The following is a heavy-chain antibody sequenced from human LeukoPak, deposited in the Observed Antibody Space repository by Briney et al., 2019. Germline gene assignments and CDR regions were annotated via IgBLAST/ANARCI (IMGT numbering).Heavy chain of an antibody. V-gene: IGHV3-23*01. J-gene: IGHJ4*02. CDR1: GFTFSSYA. Sequence: GGSLRLSCAASGFTFSSYAMSGVRQAPGKGLEWVSAISGSGGSTYYADSVKGRFTISRDNSKNTLYLQTNSLRAEDTAVYYCAKDRYSGSYYFDYWGQGTLVTVSS. CDR3: AKDRYSGSYYFDY. CDR2: ISGSGGST. D-gene: IGHD1-26*01.